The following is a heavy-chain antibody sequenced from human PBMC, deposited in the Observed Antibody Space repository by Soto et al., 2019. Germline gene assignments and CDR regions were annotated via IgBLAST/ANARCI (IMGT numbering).Heavy chain of an antibody. CDR3: ATGLRSVYGPFDS. CDR2: LSGGGDST. J-gene: IGHJ4*02. V-gene: IGHV3-23*01. D-gene: IGHD5-12*01. CDR1: GFMFSSYA. Sequence: EVQLLESGGGLVQPGGSLRLSCAASGFMFSSYAMTWVRQAPGKGLEWVSALSGGGDSTYYAPSVRGRFAISRDNSKTTLYLQMNSLRAEDTAVYYCATGLRSVYGPFDSWGQGTLVTVSS.